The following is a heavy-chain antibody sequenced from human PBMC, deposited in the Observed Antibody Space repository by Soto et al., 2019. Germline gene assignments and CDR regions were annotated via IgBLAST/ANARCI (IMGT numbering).Heavy chain of an antibody. CDR3: AREDAARIERWFDA. D-gene: IGHD6-6*01. CDR2: IYSSGST. CDR1: GGSIIIASYS. Sequence: QVQLQESGPRLVKPSQTLSLSCAVSGGSIIIASYSWNWIRQSPGRDLEWIGHIYSSGSTYYNPSLKSRVSMAVDTANNQFSLKLTSVTAADTAVYFCAREDAARIERWFDAWGQGILVTVSS. V-gene: IGHV4-31*11. J-gene: IGHJ5*02.